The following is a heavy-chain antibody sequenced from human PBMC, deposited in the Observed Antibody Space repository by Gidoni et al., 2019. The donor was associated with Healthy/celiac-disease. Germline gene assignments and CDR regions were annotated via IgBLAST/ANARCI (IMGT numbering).Heavy chain of an antibody. J-gene: IGHJ6*02. Sequence: EVQLVESGGGLVQPGRSLRLSCAASGFTFDDYAMHWVRQAPGKGLEWVSGISWNSGSIGYADSVKGRFTISRDNAKNSLYLQMNSLRAEDTALYYCAKDRKWLGYGMDVWGQGTTVTVSS. CDR1: GFTFDDYA. D-gene: IGHD3-10*01. CDR3: AKDRKWLGYGMDV. V-gene: IGHV3-9*01. CDR2: ISWNSGSI.